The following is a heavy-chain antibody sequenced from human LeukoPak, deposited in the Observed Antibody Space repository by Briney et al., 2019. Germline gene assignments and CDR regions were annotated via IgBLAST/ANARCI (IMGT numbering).Heavy chain of an antibody. V-gene: IGHV4-4*07. CDR1: GGSISSYY. J-gene: IGHJ6*03. CDR3: ARAVILTGIYYYYYMDV. Sequence: SETLSLTCTVSGGSISSYYWSWIRQPAGKGLEWIGRIYTSGSTNYNPSLKSRVTMSVDTSKNQFSLKLSSVTAADTAVYYCARAVILTGIYYYYYMDVWGKGTTVTVSS. CDR2: IYTSGST. D-gene: IGHD3-9*01.